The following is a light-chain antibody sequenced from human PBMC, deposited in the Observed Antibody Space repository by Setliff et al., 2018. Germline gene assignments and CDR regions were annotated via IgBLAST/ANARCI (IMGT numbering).Light chain of an antibody. V-gene: IGLV2-14*01. J-gene: IGLJ1*01. CDR2: EVS. CDR3: TSYTSTARV. CDR1: SSDVGAYNY. Sequence: QSALAQPASVSGSPGQSITISCTGTSSDVGAYNYVSWYQQHPGKAPKLMIYEVSNRPSGVSNRFSGSKSGNTAPLTISGLQAEDEADYYCTSYTSTARVFGTGTKVTVL.